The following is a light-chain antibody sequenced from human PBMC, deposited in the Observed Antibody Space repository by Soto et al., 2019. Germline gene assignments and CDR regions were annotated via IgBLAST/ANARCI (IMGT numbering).Light chain of an antibody. Sequence: DVQMTQSPSTLSASVGDRVTITCRASQSISTWLAWYQQKSGKAPNLLIYGASSLKRGVPSRFSGSGSGTEVTHTISSLQPDDFATYYCQQYNSYPLTFGGGTKVEI. J-gene: IGKJ4*01. CDR3: QQYNSYPLT. CDR1: QSISTW. V-gene: IGKV1-5*01. CDR2: GAS.